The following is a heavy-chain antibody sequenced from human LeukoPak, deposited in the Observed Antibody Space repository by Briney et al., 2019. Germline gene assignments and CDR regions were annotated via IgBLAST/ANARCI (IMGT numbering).Heavy chain of an antibody. CDR2: ISGSCGST. Sequence: GGSLRLSCAASGFTFSSYAMSWVGQAPGKGLEWVSAISGSCGSTYYADSVKGRFTISRDNSKDTPYLQMNSLRAEDTAVYYCAKDLFPVVVTASPAEYFQHWGQGTLVTVSS. V-gene: IGHV3-23*01. D-gene: IGHD2-21*02. CDR3: AKDLFPVVVTASPAEYFQH. CDR1: GFTFSSYA. J-gene: IGHJ1*01.